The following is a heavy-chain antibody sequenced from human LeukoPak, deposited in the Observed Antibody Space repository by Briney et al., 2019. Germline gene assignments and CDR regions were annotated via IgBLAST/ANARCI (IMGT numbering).Heavy chain of an antibody. CDR3: ASALDY. V-gene: IGHV4-39*01. Sequence: SDPLSLTCTLSGRSISSSSYYWGWIRQPPGKGLEWIGSIYYSGSTYYNPSLKSRVTISVDTSKNQFSLKLSSVTAADTAVYYCASALDYWGEGTLVTVSP. CDR1: GRSISSSSYY. CDR2: IYYSGST. J-gene: IGHJ4*02.